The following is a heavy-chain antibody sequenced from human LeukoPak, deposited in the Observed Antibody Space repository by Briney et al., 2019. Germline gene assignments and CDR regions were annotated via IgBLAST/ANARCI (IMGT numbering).Heavy chain of an antibody. D-gene: IGHD3-3*01. CDR1: GFSVGGYY. CDR2: IYGGGST. V-gene: IGHV3-53*01. J-gene: IGHJ4*02. CDR3: ASAPITIFAVVID. Sequence: GGSLRLSCAASGFSVGGYYMNWLRQAPGKGLEWVSIIYGGGSTYYADSVKGRFTISRDNSKNTVYLLMSSLRAEDTAVYYCASAPITIFAVVIDWGQGTLVTVSS.